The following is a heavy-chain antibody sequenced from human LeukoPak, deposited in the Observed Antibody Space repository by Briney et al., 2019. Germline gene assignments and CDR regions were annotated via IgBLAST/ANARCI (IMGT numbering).Heavy chain of an antibody. CDR1: GFTFSSYD. J-gene: IGHJ6*03. V-gene: IGHV3-23*01. Sequence: GGSLRLSCAASGFTFSSYDMTWVRQTPGKELEWVALISRSGGTTYYADSVKGRFTISRDNSKNTLYLQMNSLRAEDTAEYYCAKRGGTESFYYFYYMDVWGKGTTVTVSS. D-gene: IGHD2-15*01. CDR3: AKRGGTESFYYFYYMDV. CDR2: ISRSGGTT.